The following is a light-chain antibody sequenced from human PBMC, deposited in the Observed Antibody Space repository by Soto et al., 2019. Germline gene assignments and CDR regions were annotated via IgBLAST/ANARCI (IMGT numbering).Light chain of an antibody. CDR1: QSVSSNY. V-gene: IGKV3-20*01. CDR3: QQFGRSPPSWT. J-gene: IGKJ1*01. CDR2: GAS. Sequence: ETVLTQSPGTLSLSPGERATLSCRASQSVSSNYLAWYQQKPGQAPRLLMYGASTRATGIPDRFSGSGSGTDFALAISRLEPEDFAVYYCQQFGRSPPSWTFGQGNKVEIK.